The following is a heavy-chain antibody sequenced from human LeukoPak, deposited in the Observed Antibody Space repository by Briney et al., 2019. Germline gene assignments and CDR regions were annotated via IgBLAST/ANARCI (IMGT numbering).Heavy chain of an antibody. J-gene: IGHJ2*01. V-gene: IGHV4-59*01. CDR1: GGSISSYY. CDR3: ARAGEPYYYDSSTYPPTWYFDL. D-gene: IGHD3-22*01. Sequence: SETLSLTCTVSGGSISSYYWSWIRQPPGKGLEWIGYFSYSGSTYYNPSLKSRVTISVDTSKNQFSLKLSSVTAADTAVYYCARAGEPYYYDSSTYPPTWYFDLWGRGTLVTVSS. CDR2: FSYSGST.